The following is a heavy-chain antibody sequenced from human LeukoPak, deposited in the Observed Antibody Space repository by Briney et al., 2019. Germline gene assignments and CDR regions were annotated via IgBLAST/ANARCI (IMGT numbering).Heavy chain of an antibody. CDR1: GYTFTGYY. D-gene: IGHD3-22*01. CDR3: ARTTYYYDSSGYLRY. Sequence: GASVKVSCKASGYTFTGYYMHWVRQAPGQGLEWMGWINPNSGGTNYAQKFQGRVTMTRDTSISTAYMELSRLRSDDTAVYYCARTTYYYDSSGYLRYWGQGTLVTVSS. CDR2: INPNSGGT. V-gene: IGHV1-2*02. J-gene: IGHJ4*02.